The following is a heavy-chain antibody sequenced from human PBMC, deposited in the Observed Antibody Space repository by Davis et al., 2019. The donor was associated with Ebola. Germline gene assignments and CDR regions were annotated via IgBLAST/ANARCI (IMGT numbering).Heavy chain of an antibody. CDR2: IYYSGST. D-gene: IGHD6-13*01. Sequence: SETLSLTCTVSGASITSSNYYWGWIRQPPGKGLEWIGSIYYSGSTYYNPSLKSRVTMSVDTSKNQFSLKLSSVTAADTAVYYCAAHSSSWYPNYWFDPWGQGTLVTVSS. CDR1: GASITSSNYY. J-gene: IGHJ5*02. CDR3: AAHSSSWYPNYWFDP. V-gene: IGHV4-39*07.